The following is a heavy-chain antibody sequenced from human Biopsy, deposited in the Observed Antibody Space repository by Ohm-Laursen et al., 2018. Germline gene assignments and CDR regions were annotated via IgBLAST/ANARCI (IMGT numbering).Heavy chain of an antibody. CDR2: IKSKTDGGTT. J-gene: IGHJ4*02. Sequence: SLRLSCSAPGFTFSNAWMNWVRQAPGKGLEWVGRIKSKTDGGTTDYAAPVKDRFTISRDDSKNTLYLQMNSLKTEDTAVYYCTTDTSSWYNYFDYWGQGTLVTASS. CDR1: GFTFSNAW. D-gene: IGHD6-13*01. CDR3: TTDTSSWYNYFDY. V-gene: IGHV3-15*01.